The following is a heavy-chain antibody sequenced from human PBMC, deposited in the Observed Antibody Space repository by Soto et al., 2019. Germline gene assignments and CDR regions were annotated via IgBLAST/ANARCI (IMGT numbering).Heavy chain of an antibody. J-gene: IGHJ4*02. CDR3: ARGPSIFGVVIPYFDY. V-gene: IGHV1-2*04. Sequence: ASVKVSCKASGYTFTGYYMHWVRQAPGQGLEWMGWINPNSGGTNYAQKFQGWVTMTRETSISTAYMELGRLRSDDTAVYYCARGPSIFGVVIPYFDYWGQGTLVTVSS. CDR1: GYTFTGYY. D-gene: IGHD3-3*01. CDR2: INPNSGGT.